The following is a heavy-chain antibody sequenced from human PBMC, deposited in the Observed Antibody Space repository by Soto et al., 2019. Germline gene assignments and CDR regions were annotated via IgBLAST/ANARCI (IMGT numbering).Heavy chain of an antibody. CDR2: INAYNGNT. V-gene: IGHV1-18*01. CDR3: AREQAMAQFDY. Sequence: QVQLVQSGAEVKKPGASVKVSCKASGYTFTSYGISWVRQAPGQGLEWMGWINAYNGNTKYAQKLQGRVTMTTDTSPSTAYRELRSLRSDDTAVYYCAREQAMAQFDYWGQGTLVTVSS. D-gene: IGHD5-18*01. J-gene: IGHJ4*02. CDR1: GYTFTSYG.